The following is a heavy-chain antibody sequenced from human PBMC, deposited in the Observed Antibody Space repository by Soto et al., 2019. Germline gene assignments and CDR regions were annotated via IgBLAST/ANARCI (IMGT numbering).Heavy chain of an antibody. J-gene: IGHJ6*02. CDR1: GYNFTAYW. Sequence: GESLKISCSISGYNFTAYWITWVRQMPGRGLEWMGRIAPTDSYTKYSPSFQGHVTISVDRSTTTAYLQWSSLKASDTAMYYCARRRGMDVWGQGTTVTVSS. CDR3: ARRRGMDV. V-gene: IGHV5-10-1*01. CDR2: IAPTDSYT.